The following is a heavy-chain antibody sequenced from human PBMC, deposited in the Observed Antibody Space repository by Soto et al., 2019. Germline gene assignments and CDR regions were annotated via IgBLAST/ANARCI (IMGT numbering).Heavy chain of an antibody. Sequence: EVQLVESGGGLVQPGGSLRLSCAASGFTFSNYWMHWVRQAPGKGLVWVSRISGDGTGTDYADSVKGRFTISRDNAKKTLYLQMNNLRADDTAVYYCARVTVAGFWGPGTLVTVSS. CDR2: ISGDGTGT. V-gene: IGHV3-74*01. J-gene: IGHJ4*02. CDR1: GFTFSNYW. D-gene: IGHD6-19*01. CDR3: ARVTVAGF.